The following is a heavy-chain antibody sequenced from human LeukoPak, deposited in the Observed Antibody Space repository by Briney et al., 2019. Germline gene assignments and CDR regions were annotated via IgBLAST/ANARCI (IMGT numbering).Heavy chain of an antibody. J-gene: IGHJ5*02. Sequence: PSETLSLTCSVFGLSFNNNYWSWIRQPPGKGLEWIGHIHYSGSTNYNPSLKSRVTMSVDTSKKQFSLKLRSVTAADTAVYYCARDIGTPYYYDSSGYYSGWFDPWGQGTLVTVSS. CDR3: ARDIGTPYYYDSSGYYSGWFDP. CDR2: IHYSGST. D-gene: IGHD3-22*01. CDR1: GLSFNNNY. V-gene: IGHV4-59*01.